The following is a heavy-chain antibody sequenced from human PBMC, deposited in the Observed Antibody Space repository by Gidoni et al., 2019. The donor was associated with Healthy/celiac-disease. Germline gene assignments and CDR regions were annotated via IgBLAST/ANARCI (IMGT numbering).Heavy chain of an antibody. Sequence: QVQLVESGGGVVQPGRSLRLSCAASGFTFSSYAMHWVRQAPGKGLEWVAVISYDGSNKYYADSVKGRFTLSRDNSKNTLYLQMNSLRAEDTAVYYCARDTPRDPNIVATEGGGYWGQGTLVTVSS. D-gene: IGHD5-12*01. CDR2: ISYDGSNK. CDR3: ARDTPRDPNIVATEGGGY. V-gene: IGHV3-30*04. J-gene: IGHJ4*02. CDR1: GFTFSSYA.